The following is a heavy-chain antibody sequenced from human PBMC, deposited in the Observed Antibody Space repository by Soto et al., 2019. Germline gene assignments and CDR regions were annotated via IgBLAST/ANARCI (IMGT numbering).Heavy chain of an antibody. D-gene: IGHD5-12*01. Sequence: SETLSLTCAVYGGSFSGYYWSWIRQPPGKGLEWIGEINHSGSTNYNPSLKSRVTISVDTSKNQFSLKLSSVTAADTAVYYCARRSGYSGYDSSGTFDYWGQGTLVTVSS. CDR3: ARRSGYSGYDSSGTFDY. V-gene: IGHV4-34*01. CDR2: INHSGST. J-gene: IGHJ4*02. CDR1: GGSFSGYY.